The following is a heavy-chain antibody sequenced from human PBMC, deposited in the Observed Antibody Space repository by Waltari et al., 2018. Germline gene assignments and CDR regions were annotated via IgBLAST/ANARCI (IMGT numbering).Heavy chain of an antibody. D-gene: IGHD1-7*01. Sequence: EVQLLESGGGLVQPGGSLRLSCPAPGFTFSSYAMRWVRQAPGKGLDWVSAISGSGGSTYYADSVKGRFTISRDNSKNTLYLQMNSLRAEDTAVYYCAKDVTGTTVTGYFDYWGQGTLVTVSS. J-gene: IGHJ4*02. CDR3: AKDVTGTTVTGYFDY. CDR1: GFTFSSYA. CDR2: ISGSGGST. V-gene: IGHV3-23*01.